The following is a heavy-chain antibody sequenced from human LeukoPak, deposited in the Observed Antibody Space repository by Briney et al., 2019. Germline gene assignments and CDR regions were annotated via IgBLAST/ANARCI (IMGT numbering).Heavy chain of an antibody. V-gene: IGHV4-39*01. D-gene: IGHD1-20*01. CDR3: ARLFYNWNGADY. CDR1: GGSISSGDYY. J-gene: IGHJ4*02. CDR2: IYYIGST. Sequence: PSETLSLTCTVSGGSISSGDYYWGWIRQPPGKGLEWIGTIYYIGSTYYNPSLKSRVTISVDTSKNQFSLKLTSVTAADTAVYYCARLFYNWNGADYWGQGTLVTVSS.